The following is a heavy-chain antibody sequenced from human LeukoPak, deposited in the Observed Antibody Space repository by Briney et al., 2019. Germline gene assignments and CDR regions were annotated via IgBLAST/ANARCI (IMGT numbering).Heavy chain of an antibody. V-gene: IGHV4-4*07. Sequence: SETLSLTCTVSGGSISSYYWSWIRQPAGKGLEWIGRIYTSGSTNYNPSLKSRVTMSVDTSKNQFSLKLSSVTAADTAVYYCARESTRITIFGVVIPDAFDIWGQGTMVTVSS. D-gene: IGHD3-3*01. CDR2: IYTSGST. CDR3: ARESTRITIFGVVIPDAFDI. J-gene: IGHJ3*02. CDR1: GGSISSYY.